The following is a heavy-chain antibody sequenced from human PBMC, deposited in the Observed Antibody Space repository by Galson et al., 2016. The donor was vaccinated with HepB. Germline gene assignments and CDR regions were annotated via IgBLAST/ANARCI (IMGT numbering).Heavy chain of an antibody. D-gene: IGHD5-24*01. CDR1: GYTFTDYY. J-gene: IGHJ3*01. CDR2: INPNSGGT. V-gene: IGHV1-2*06. Sequence: SVKVSCKASGYTFTDYYLHWVRQAPGQGLQWMGRINPNSGGTSSAQQFQGRVTMTRDTSISTTYMELFRLRSDDTAVYYCVRTNGYRNGAFDVWGQGTMVTVSS. CDR3: VRTNGYRNGAFDV.